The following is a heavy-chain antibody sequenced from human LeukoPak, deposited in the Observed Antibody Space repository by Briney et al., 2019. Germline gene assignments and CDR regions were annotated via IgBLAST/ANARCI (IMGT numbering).Heavy chain of an antibody. CDR1: GFTFSSYG. CDR2: ISYDGSNK. J-gene: IGHJ6*02. D-gene: IGHD1-26*01. Sequence: GGSLRLSCAASGFTFSSYGMHWVRQAPGKGLEWVAVISYDGSNKYYADSVKGRFTISRDNSKNTLYLQMNSLRAEDTAVYYCAKDLVGANTGPYYYYYGMDVRGQGTTVTVSS. CDR3: AKDLVGANTGPYYYYYGMDV. V-gene: IGHV3-30*18.